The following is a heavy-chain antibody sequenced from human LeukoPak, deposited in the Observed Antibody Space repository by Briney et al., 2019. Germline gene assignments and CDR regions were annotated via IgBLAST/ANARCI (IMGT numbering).Heavy chain of an antibody. CDR1: GGTLNNSA. D-gene: IGHD4-17*01. J-gene: IGHJ5*02. CDR2: IMPLFGTA. V-gene: IGHV1-69*05. Sequence: SVKVSCKTSGGTLNNSAISWVRQAPGQGLEWLGGIMPLFGTAGYAQKFQGRVTITKDESTRTVYLELTSLTSDDTAVYYCARDVHGDYGSGWFDPWGQGTLVSVSS. CDR3: ARDVHGDYGSGWFDP.